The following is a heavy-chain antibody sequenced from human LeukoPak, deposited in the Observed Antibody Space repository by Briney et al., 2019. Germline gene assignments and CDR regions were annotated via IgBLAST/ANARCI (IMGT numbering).Heavy chain of an antibody. D-gene: IGHD1-26*01. V-gene: IGHV4-39*01. CDR3: TRLVGTTAAGYFSTYFDY. CDR1: VGSIGSKSYY. J-gene: IGHJ4*02. CDR2: VDYSGTT. Sequence: SETLSLTCTVSVGSIGSKSYYWGWIRQPPGKGLEWIGNVDYSGTTTYNPSLKSRVTIPVDKSKNQFSLELRSVTAADTAVFYCTRLVGTTAAGYFSTYFDYWGQGALITVSS.